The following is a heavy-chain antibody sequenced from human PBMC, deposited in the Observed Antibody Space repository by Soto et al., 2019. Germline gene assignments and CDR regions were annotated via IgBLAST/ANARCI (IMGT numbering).Heavy chain of an antibody. CDR3: AKSDSDCSSTSCYNYYYYYGMDV. CDR2: ISYDGSNK. V-gene: IGHV3-30*18. CDR1: GFTFSSYG. Sequence: GGSLRLSCAASGFTFSSYGMHWVRQAPGKGLEWVAVISYDGSNKYYADSVKGRFTISRDNSKNTLYLQMNSLRAEDTAVYYCAKSDSDCSSTSCYNYYYYYGMDVWGQGTTVTVS. D-gene: IGHD2-2*01. J-gene: IGHJ6*02.